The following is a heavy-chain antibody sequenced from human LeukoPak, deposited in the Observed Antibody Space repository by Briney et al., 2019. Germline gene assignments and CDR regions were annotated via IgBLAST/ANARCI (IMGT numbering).Heavy chain of an antibody. CDR2: TRNKANSYTT. CDR1: GFTFSDYY. Sequence: HAGGSLRLSCSASGFTFSDYYIDWVRQAPGKGLEWAGRTRNKANSYTTEYAASVRDRFTMSRDDSKNSLWLQMNSLKTDDTAVYYCVRRAASGHLDYWGQGTLVTVSS. V-gene: IGHV3-72*01. J-gene: IGHJ4*02. D-gene: IGHD2-15*01. CDR3: VRRAASGHLDY.